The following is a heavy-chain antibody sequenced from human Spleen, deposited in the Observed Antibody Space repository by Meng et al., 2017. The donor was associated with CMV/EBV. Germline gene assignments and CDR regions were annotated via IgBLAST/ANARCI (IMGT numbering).Heavy chain of an antibody. CDR1: GFTFSSYS. CDR2: ISSSSSYI. Sequence: EVQLVESGGGLVKPGGSLRLSCAASGFTFSSYSMNWVRQAPGKGLEWVSSISSSSSYIYYADSVKGRFTISRDNAKNSLYLQMNSLRAEDTAVYYCARVVEMATIGALYWSFDLWGRGTLCIVSS. J-gene: IGHJ2*01. D-gene: IGHD5-24*01. CDR3: ARVVEMATIGALYWSFDL. V-gene: IGHV3-21*01.